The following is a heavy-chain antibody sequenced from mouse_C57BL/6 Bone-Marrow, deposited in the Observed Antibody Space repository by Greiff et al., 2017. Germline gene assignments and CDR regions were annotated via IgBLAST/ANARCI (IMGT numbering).Heavy chain of an antibody. CDR3: ARSLIYYYGTYAMDY. Sequence: QVQLQQPGAELVKPGASVKLSCKASGYTFTSYWMQWVKQRPGQGLEWIGEIDPSDSYTNYNQKFKGKATLTVDPSSSTAYMQLSSLTSEDSAVYYCARSLIYYYGTYAMDYWGQGTSVTVSS. J-gene: IGHJ4*01. V-gene: IGHV1-50*01. CDR2: IDPSDSYT. CDR1: GYTFTSYW. D-gene: IGHD1-1*01.